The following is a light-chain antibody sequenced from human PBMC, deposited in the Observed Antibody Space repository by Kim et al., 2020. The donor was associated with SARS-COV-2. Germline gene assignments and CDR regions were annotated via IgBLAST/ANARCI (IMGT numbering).Light chain of an antibody. V-gene: IGLV3-1*01. Sequence: SYELTQPPSVSVSPGQTASITCSGDRLGHKYVCWYRHKPGQSPEVVIYQDTKRPSGTPERFSGSNSGNTATLTISGTQDVDEADYYCQVWDSTTTVFGGG. CDR3: QVWDSTTTV. J-gene: IGLJ2*01. CDR1: RLGHKY. CDR2: QDT.